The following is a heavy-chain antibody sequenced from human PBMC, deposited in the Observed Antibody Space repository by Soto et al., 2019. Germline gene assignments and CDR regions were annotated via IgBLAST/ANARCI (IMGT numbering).Heavy chain of an antibody. CDR1: GGTFSSYA. CDR3: ASLHTMFGVDEVDY. Sequence: ASVKVSCKASGGTFSSYAISWVRQAPGQGVEWMGGIIPIFGTANYAQKFQGRVTITADKSTSTAYMELSSLSSEDTAVYYWASLHTMFGVDEVDYWGRGTLVAVSS. J-gene: IGHJ4*02. V-gene: IGHV1-69*06. D-gene: IGHD3-3*01. CDR2: IIPIFGTA.